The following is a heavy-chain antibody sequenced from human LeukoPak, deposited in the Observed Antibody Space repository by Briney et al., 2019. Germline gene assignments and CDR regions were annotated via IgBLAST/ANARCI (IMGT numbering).Heavy chain of an antibody. CDR3: ARGGYYGSGNDFRFDP. V-gene: IGHV4-59*01. CDR2: IHYTGST. J-gene: IGHJ5*02. CDR1: GGSISSYF. Sequence: SETLSLTCTVSGGSISSYFWSWIRQSPGKGLECIGYIHYTGSTNYNPSLKSRVTISVETSKNQFSLKLKSVTAADTAVYYCARGGYYGSGNDFRFDPWGQGTLVTVSS. D-gene: IGHD3-10*01.